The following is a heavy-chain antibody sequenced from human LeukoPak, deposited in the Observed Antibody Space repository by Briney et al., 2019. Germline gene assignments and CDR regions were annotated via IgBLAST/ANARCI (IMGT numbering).Heavy chain of an antibody. V-gene: IGHV3-66*01. Sequence: PGGSLRLSCAASGFTVYSDYMGWVRQAPEKGLEWVSLISSGGSTYYADSLKGRFTISRDNSKNTLYLQMNSLRAEDTAVYYCGRVGDGYNDNYWGQGTLVTVSS. CDR3: GRVGDGYNDNY. J-gene: IGHJ4*02. D-gene: IGHD5-24*01. CDR2: ISSGGST. CDR1: GFTVYSDY.